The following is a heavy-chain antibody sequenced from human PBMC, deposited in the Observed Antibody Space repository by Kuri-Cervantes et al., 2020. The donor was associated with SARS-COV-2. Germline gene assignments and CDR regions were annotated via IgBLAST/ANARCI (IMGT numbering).Heavy chain of an antibody. CDR2: ISYDGSNK. J-gene: IGHJ4*02. CDR3: ARDRVGVHDS. Sequence: GGSLRLCCAASGFTFSRYAMHWVRQAPGKGLEWVAVISYDGSNKDYTASGKGRFTISRDNSQNTLYLQMKSLRTEDTALYYCARDRVGVHDSWGQGTLVTVSS. CDR1: GFTFSRYA. D-gene: IGHD2-21*01. V-gene: IGHV3-30-3*01.